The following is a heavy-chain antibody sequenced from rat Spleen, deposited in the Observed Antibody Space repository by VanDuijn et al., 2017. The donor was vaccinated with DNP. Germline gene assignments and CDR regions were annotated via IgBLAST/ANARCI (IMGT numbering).Heavy chain of an antibody. CDR3: TTQGTGNTRHYFPY. J-gene: IGHJ2*01. V-gene: IGHV5-7*01. D-gene: IGHD4-1*01. CDR2: IHSDGTTT. CDR1: GFTFSDYN. Sequence: EVQLVESGGGLVQPGRSLKLSCAASGFTFSDYNMAWIRHAPKKGLEWVTTIHSDGTTTYYRDSVKGRFTISRDNAKNTLFLQMDSLGSEDTATYYCTTQGTGNTRHYFPYWGHGVMVTVSS.